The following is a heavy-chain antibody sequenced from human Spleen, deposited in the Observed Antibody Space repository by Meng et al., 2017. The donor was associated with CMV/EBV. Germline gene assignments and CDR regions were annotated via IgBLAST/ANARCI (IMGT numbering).Heavy chain of an antibody. CDR3: ASDFWTGSSNGLDV. Sequence: GESLKISCAASGFIFSRYWMHWVRQAPGKGLVWVSHINTDGNTTSYADSVKGRFTISRDNGKNTLYLQMNTLRAEDTAVYYGASDFWTGSSNGLDVWGQGTTVTVSS. V-gene: IGHV3-74*01. CDR2: INTDGNTT. CDR1: GFIFSRYW. J-gene: IGHJ6*02. D-gene: IGHD3/OR15-3a*01.